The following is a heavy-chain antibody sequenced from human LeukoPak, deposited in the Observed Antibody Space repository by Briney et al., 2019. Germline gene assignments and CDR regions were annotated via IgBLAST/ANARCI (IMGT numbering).Heavy chain of an antibody. D-gene: IGHD2-2*01. CDR1: GFTFSSYG. J-gene: IGHJ4*02. V-gene: IGHV3-30*02. CDR2: IRYDGSNK. CDR3: ANKTPYCSSTSCSRDY. Sequence: GGSLRLSCAASGFTFSSYGMHWVRQAPGKGLEWGAFIRYDGSNKYYADSVKGRFTISRDNSKNTLYLQMNSLRAEDTAVYYCANKTPYCSSTSCSRDYWGQGTLVTVSS.